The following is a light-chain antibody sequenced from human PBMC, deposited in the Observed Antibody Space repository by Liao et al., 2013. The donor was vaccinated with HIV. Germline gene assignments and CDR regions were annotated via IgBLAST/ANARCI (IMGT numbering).Light chain of an antibody. Sequence: SYVLTQPPSVSVAPGKTARITCGGNNIATKSVRWCQQKPGQAPVLVIYYDNDRPSGIPERFSGSNSGNTATLSISRVEAGDEAGYYCQVWDSIGDHYVFGTGTKVSVL. CDR3: QVWDSIGDHYV. V-gene: IGLV3-21*01. CDR2: YDN. J-gene: IGLJ1*01. CDR1: NIATKS.